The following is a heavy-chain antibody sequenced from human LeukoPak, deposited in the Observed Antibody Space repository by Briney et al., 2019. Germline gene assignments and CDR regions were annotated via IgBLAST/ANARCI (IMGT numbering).Heavy chain of an antibody. CDR2: INPNSGGT. J-gene: IGHJ4*02. CDR3: ARDLGYCTNGVCHTRFDY. CDR1: GYTFTGYY. D-gene: IGHD2-8*01. V-gene: IGHV1-2*04. Sequence: ASVKVSCKASGYTFTGYYMHWVRQAPGQGLEWMGWINPNSGGTNYAQKFQGWVTMTRDTSTSTVYMELSSLRSEDTAVYYCARDLGYCTNGVCHTRFDYWGQGTLVAVSS.